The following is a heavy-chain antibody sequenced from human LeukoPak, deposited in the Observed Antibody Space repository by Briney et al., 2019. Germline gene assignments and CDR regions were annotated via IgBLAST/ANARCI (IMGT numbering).Heavy chain of an antibody. Sequence: GGSLRLSCAASGFTVSSNYMSWVRQAPGKGLEWVSVIYSGGSTYYADSVKGRFTISRDNSKNTLYLQMNSLRAEDTAVYYCARHRGTYSSSWYGLRGGDFDYWGQGTLVTVSS. V-gene: IGHV3-66*04. J-gene: IGHJ4*02. D-gene: IGHD6-13*01. CDR2: IYSGGST. CDR1: GFTVSSNY. CDR3: ARHRGTYSSSWYGLRGGDFDY.